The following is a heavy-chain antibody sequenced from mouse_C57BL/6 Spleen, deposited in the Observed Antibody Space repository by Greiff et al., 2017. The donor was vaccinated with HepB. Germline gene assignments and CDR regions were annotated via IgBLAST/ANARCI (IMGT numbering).Heavy chain of an antibody. Sequence: VQLQQSDVELVTPGASVKISCKVSGYTFTDHTIHWMQQRPEQGLEWIGYIYPREGSPKYNEKFKGKATVTADKSSSTAYMQLNSLTSDDSAVYFCARSPYGPRTWFAYWGQGTLVTVSA. CDR1: GYTFTDHT. D-gene: IGHD1-1*02. CDR3: ARSPYGPRTWFAY. CDR2: IYPREGSP. J-gene: IGHJ3*01. V-gene: IGHV1-78*01.